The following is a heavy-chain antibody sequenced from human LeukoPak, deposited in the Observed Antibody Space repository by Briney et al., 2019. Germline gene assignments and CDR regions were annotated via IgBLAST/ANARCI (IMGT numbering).Heavy chain of an antibody. J-gene: IGHJ4*02. CDR1: GYTFTSYG. CDR2: ISAYNGNT. D-gene: IGHD2-15*01. Sequence: GASVKVSCKASGYTFTSYGIRWVRPAPGQGLEWMGWISAYNGNTNYAQKLQGRVTMTTDTSTSTAYMELRSLRSDDTAVYYCASYRSYCSGGSCLHPFDYWGQGTLVTVSS. V-gene: IGHV1-18*01. CDR3: ASYRSYCSGGSCLHPFDY.